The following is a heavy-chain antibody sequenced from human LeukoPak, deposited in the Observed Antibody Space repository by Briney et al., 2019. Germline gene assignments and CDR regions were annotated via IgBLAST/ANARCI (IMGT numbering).Heavy chain of an antibody. J-gene: IGHJ4*02. Sequence: PGGSLRLSCAASGFTFSNFWMSWVRQALGKGLEWVANIKQDGSETYHVDSVKGRFTISRDNAKNSLYLQMNSLRAEDTAVYYCARVRSSWYNCFDYWGQGTLVTVSS. CDR1: GFTFSNFW. V-gene: IGHV3-7*01. CDR2: IKQDGSET. D-gene: IGHD6-13*01. CDR3: ARVRSSWYNCFDY.